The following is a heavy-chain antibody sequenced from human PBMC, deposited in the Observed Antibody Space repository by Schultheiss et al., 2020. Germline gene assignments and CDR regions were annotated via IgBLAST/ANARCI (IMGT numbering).Heavy chain of an antibody. D-gene: IGHD3-10*01. J-gene: IGHJ6*02. V-gene: IGHV3-30*03. CDR1: GFTFSNAW. Sequence: GGSLRLSCAASGFTFSNAWMSWVRQAPGKGLEWVAVISYDGSNKYYADSVKGRFTISRDNAKNTLYLQMNSLRAEDTAVYYCARRRVVHRGEPYGMDVWGQGTTVTVSS. CDR2: ISYDGSNK. CDR3: ARRRVVHRGEPYGMDV.